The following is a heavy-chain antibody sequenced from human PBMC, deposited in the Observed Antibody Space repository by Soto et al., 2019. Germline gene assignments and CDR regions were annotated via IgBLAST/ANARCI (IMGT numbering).Heavy chain of an antibody. CDR2: IYYSGST. CDR1: GGSISSYY. D-gene: IGHD6-6*01. CDR3: ARAPDSYNWFDP. Sequence: PSETLSLTCTVSGGSISSYYWSWIRQPPGKGLEWIGYIYYSGSTNYNPSLKSRVTISVDTSKNQFSLKLSSVTAADTAVYYCARAPDSYNWFDPWGQGTLVTVSS. J-gene: IGHJ5*02. V-gene: IGHV4-59*01.